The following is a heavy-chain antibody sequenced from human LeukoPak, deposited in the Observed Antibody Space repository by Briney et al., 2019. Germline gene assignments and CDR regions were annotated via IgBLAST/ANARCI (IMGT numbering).Heavy chain of an antibody. Sequence: GSLGLSFAASGFPFRDYYMSWIRPAPGKGLEWVSYISSSGRTIYYADSVKGRFTISRDNAKNSLYLQMSSLRAEDTAVYYCARDFPLFSPALDYGMDVWGQGTTVTVSS. CDR1: GFPFRDYY. J-gene: IGHJ6*02. D-gene: IGHD2-21*01. V-gene: IGHV3-11*01. CDR3: ARDFPLFSPALDYGMDV. CDR2: ISSSGRTI.